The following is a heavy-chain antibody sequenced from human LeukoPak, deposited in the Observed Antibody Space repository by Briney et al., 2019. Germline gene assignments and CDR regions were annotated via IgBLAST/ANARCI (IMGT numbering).Heavy chain of an antibody. CDR2: ISTGGST. V-gene: IGHV4-4*07. J-gene: IGHJ4*02. CDR3: ARDGSSSWPFDF. CDR1: GGSMRNYF. D-gene: IGHD6-13*01. Sequence: PSETLSLTCTVSGGSMRNYFWNWVRQPAGEGLEWIGRISTGGSTDYNPSLESRLTMSVDTSNNQFSLRLSSVTAADTAVYYCARDGSSSWPFDFWGQGTLVTVSS.